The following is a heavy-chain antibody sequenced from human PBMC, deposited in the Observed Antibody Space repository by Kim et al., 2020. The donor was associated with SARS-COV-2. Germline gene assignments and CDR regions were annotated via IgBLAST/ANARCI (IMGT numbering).Heavy chain of an antibody. V-gene: IGHV3-7*01. Sequence: GGSLRLSCAASGFTFSSYWMSWVRQAPGKGLEWVANIKQDGSEKYYVDSVKGRFTISRDNAKNSLYLQMNSLRAEDTAVYYCARAKREMATIKNFDYWGQGTLVTVSS. CDR3: ARAKREMATIKNFDY. CDR2: IKQDGSEK. CDR1: GFTFSSYW. D-gene: IGHD5-12*01. J-gene: IGHJ4*02.